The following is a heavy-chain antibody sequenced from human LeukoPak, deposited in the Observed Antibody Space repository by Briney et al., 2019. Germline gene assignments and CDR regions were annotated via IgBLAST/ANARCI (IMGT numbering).Heavy chain of an antibody. CDR2: ISLSGSTI. Sequence: HPGGSLRLSCAASGFIFSSFEMNWVRQAPGKGLEWVSYISLSGSTIYYADSVKGRFTISRDNAKNSLYLQMNSLRAEDTAIYYCARDRSGYSGYDFFDSWGQGTLVTVSS. D-gene: IGHD5-12*01. CDR3: ARDRSGYSGYDFFDS. CDR1: GFIFSSFE. V-gene: IGHV3-48*03. J-gene: IGHJ4*02.